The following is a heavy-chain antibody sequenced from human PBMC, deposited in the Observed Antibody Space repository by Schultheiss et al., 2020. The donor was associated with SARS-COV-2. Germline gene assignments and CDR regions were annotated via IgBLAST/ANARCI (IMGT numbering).Heavy chain of an antibody. CDR2: INHSGST. J-gene: IGHJ5*02. D-gene: IGHD3-22*01. V-gene: IGHV4-34*01. Sequence: GSLRLSCAVYGGSFSGYYWSWIRQPAGKGLEWIGEINHSGSTNYNPSLKSRVTISVDTSKNQFSLKLSSVTAADTAVYYCARVSFEYYYDSSGYYPWGQGTLVTVSS. CDR3: ARVSFEYYYDSSGYYP. CDR1: GGSFSGYY.